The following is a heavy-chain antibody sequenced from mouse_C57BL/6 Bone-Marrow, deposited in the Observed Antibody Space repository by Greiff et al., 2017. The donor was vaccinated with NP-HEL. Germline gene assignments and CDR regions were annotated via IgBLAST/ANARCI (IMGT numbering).Heavy chain of an antibody. CDR2: IWSGGST. CDR3: AKKWNYDGSNYYYMDV. J-gene: IGHJ1*03. V-gene: IGHV2-2*01. Sequence: QVQLQQSGPGLVQPSQSLSITCTVSGFSFTSYGVPWVRQSPGKGLEWLGVIWSGGSTDYNAAFISSLSISKDNSKSQVFFKMNSLQTDDTAIYYCAKKWNYDGSNYYYMDVWGTGTTVTVSS. CDR1: GFSFTSYG. D-gene: IGHD1-1*01.